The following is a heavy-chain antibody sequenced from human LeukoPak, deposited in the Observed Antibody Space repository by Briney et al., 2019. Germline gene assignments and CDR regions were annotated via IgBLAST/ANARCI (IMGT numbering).Heavy chain of an antibody. J-gene: IGHJ3*02. CDR3: ARVYDYYDSSGYYYQDDAFDI. CDR1: GFTFSSYW. D-gene: IGHD3-22*01. V-gene: IGHV4-4*02. Sequence: PGGSLRLSCAASGFTFSSYWMHWVRQAPGKGLEWIGEIYHSGSTNYNPSLKSRVTISVDKSKNQFSLKLSSVTAADTAVYYCARVYDYYDSSGYYYQDDAFDIWGQGTMVTVSS. CDR2: IYHSGST.